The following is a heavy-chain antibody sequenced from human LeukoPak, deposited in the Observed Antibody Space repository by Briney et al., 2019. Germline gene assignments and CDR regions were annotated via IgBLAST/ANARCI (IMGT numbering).Heavy chain of an antibody. CDR2: INSDGSST. CDR3: ARDRNTGSSYENLFEY. CDR1: GFTFSSYW. Sequence: GGSRRLSCAASGFTFSSYWMHWVRQAPGKGLVWVSRINSDGSSTSYADSVKGRFTISRDNAKNTLYLQMNSLRAKDTSVYYCARDRNTGSSYENLFEYWGQGSLVTVSS. J-gene: IGHJ4*02. V-gene: IGHV3-74*01. D-gene: IGHD1-26*01.